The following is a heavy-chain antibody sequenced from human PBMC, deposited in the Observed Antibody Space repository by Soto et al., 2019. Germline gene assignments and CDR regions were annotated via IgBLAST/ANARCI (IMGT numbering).Heavy chain of an antibody. CDR3: ARRVRIAYCSSTSCYGFDP. Sequence: PSETLSLTCAVSGGSISSSNCWSFVRQPPGKGLEWIGEIYHSGSTNYNPSLKSRVTISVDKSKNQFSLKLSSVTAADTAVYYCARRVRIAYCSSTSCYGFDPWGQGTLVTVSS. CDR1: GGSISSSNC. CDR2: IYHSGST. J-gene: IGHJ5*02. V-gene: IGHV4-4*02. D-gene: IGHD2-2*01.